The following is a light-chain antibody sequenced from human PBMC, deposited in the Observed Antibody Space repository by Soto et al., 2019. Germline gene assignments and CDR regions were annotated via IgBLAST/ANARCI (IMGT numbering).Light chain of an antibody. Sequence: DIPMTQSPSSLSASVGDRVTITCRASQSISSYLNWYQQKPGKAPKLLIYAATSLQSGVPSRFSGRGSGTDFTLTISSLQPEAFATYYCQQSYSTPTFGQGTRLEIK. V-gene: IGKV1-39*01. CDR1: QSISSY. CDR3: QQSYSTPT. J-gene: IGKJ5*01. CDR2: AAT.